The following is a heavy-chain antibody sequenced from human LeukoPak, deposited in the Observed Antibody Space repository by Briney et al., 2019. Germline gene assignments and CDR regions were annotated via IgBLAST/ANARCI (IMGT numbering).Heavy chain of an antibody. D-gene: IGHD2-15*01. Sequence: GGSLRLSCAASGFTFSSYAMSWVRHAPGKGLEWVSAISGSGGSTYYADSVKGRFTISRDNSKNTLYLQMNSLRAEDTAVYYCAKATGYCSGGSCYLGVDYYYGMDVWGQGTTVTVSS. CDR1: GFTFSSYA. V-gene: IGHV3-23*01. J-gene: IGHJ6*02. CDR3: AKATGYCSGGSCYLGVDYYYGMDV. CDR2: ISGSGGST.